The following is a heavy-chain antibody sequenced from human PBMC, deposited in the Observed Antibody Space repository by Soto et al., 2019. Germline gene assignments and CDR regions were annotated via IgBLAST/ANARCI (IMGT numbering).Heavy chain of an antibody. D-gene: IGHD3-3*01. CDR3: ARGGGDYDFWSGYYDYYYYGMDV. CDR1: GGSFSGYY. CDR2: INHSGST. V-gene: IGHV4-34*01. J-gene: IGHJ6*02. Sequence: QVQLQQWGAGLLKPSETLSLTCAVYGGSFSGYYWSWIRQPPGKGLEWIGEINHSGSTHYNPSLKSRVTISVDTSKNQFSLKLSSVTAADTAVYYCARGGGDYDFWSGYYDYYYYGMDVWGQGTTVTVSS.